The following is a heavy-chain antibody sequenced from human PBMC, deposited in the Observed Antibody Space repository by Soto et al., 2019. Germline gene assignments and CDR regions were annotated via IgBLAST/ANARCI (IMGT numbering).Heavy chain of an antibody. CDR3: ATMGTPVTGLYYFDY. Sequence: QVQLQESGPGLVKPSQTLSLTCTVSGGSISSGNYYWSWIRQPPGKGLEWIGFISYSGTTHYSASLRSRVSISVDTSKTQCSLDLSSVTAADTAVYYCATMGTPVTGLYYFDYWGKGTLVTVSS. CDR1: GGSISSGNYY. D-gene: IGHD4-17*01. J-gene: IGHJ4*02. CDR2: ISYSGTT. V-gene: IGHV4-30-4*01.